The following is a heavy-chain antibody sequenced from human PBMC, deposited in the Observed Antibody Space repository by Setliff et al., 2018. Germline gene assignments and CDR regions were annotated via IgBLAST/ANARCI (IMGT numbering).Heavy chain of an antibody. J-gene: IGHJ4*02. D-gene: IGHD2-2*01. Sequence: RPGGSLRLSCVASGFTFGAYTLTWVRQAPGKGLEFVSGVDQGANTYYGDSVEGRFTISRDNAKNTLYLQMNSLRAEDTAVYYCARGGCSATSCLDYWGQGILVTVSS. CDR3: ARGGCSATSCLDY. CDR1: GFTFGAYT. V-gene: IGHV3-20*04. CDR2: VDQGANT.